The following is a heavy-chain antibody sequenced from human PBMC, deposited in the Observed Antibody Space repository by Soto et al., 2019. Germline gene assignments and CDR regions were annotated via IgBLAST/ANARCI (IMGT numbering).Heavy chain of an antibody. Sequence: SVKVSCKASRGTLSSYAISWVRQAPGQGREWMGGIILIFGTANYAQKFQGRVTITADKSTSTAYMEVSSLRFEDTAVCYCARGKNCYGSGGDPHHYYYYGMDVWGQGTTVTVSS. D-gene: IGHD3-10*01. CDR1: RGTLSSYA. J-gene: IGHJ6*02. V-gene: IGHV1-69*06. CDR2: IILIFGTA. CDR3: ARGKNCYGSGGDPHHYYYYGMDV.